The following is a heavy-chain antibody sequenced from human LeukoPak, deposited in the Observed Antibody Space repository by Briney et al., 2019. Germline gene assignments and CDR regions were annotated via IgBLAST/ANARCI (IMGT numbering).Heavy chain of an antibody. CDR1: GFTFSSYA. V-gene: IGHV3-23*01. J-gene: IGHJ1*01. CDR2: ISGSGGST. Sequence: PGGSLRLSCAASGFTFSSYAMSWVRQAPGKGLEWVSAISGSGGSTYYADSVKGRFTISRDNSKNTLYLQMNSLRAEDTAVYYCANGKERFSFLWFDPYFQHWGQGTLVTVSS. D-gene: IGHD3-10*01. CDR3: ANGKERFSFLWFDPYFQH.